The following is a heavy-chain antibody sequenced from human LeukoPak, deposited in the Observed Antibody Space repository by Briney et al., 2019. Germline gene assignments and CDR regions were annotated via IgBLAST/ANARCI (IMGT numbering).Heavy chain of an antibody. CDR1: GGSITSSSYY. D-gene: IGHD2-2*01. CDR2: NYYSGST. V-gene: IGHV4-39*06. J-gene: IGHJ4*02. Sequence: SETLTLTCTVSGGSITSSSYYWGWIRQPPGKGLLRFRRNYYSGSTYYNPSLKSRVTISVDTTKNQFPLKLSSVTAADTAVYYCARGYCSSTSCYPSDYRGQGTLVTVSS. CDR3: ARGYCSSTSCYPSDY.